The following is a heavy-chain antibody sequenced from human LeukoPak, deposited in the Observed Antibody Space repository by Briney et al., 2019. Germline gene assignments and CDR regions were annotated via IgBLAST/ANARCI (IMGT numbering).Heavy chain of an antibody. V-gene: IGHV3-48*03. CDR2: ISSSGTSI. Sequence: GGSLRLSCAASGFTFRSYEMNWVRQAPGKGLEWVSYISSSGTSIYYADSVKGRFTISRDNSKNTLYLQMNSLRAEDTAVYYCARDVRLGSSSWYVPTYGGQGTLVTVSS. J-gene: IGHJ4*02. CDR3: ARDVRLGSSSWYVPTY. CDR1: GFTFRSYE. D-gene: IGHD6-13*01.